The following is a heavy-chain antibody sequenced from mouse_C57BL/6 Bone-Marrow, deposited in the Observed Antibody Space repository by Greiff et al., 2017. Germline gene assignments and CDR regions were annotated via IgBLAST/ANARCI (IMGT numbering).Heavy chain of an antibody. V-gene: IGHV3-5*01. CDR2: IYYSGTI. J-gene: IGHJ2*01. CDR3: ARGRWLLPLYFDY. CDR1: GISITTGNYR. Sequence: EVKLVESGPGLVKPSQTVFLTCTVTGISITTGNYRWSWIRQFPGNKLEWIGYIYYSGTIPYNPSLTSRTTITRDTPKNQFFLEMNSLTAEDTATYDCARGRWLLPLYFDYWGQGTTLTVSS. D-gene: IGHD2-3*01.